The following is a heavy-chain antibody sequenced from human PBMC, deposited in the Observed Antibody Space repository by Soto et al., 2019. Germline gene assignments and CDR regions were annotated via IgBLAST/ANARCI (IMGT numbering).Heavy chain of an antibody. CDR3: ARVVVGANYYYYGMDV. Sequence: QVPLVQSGAEVKKPGASVKVSCKASGYTFTSYGISWVRQAPGQGLEWMGWISAYNGNTNYAQKLQGRVTMTTDTSTSTAYMELGSLRSDDTAVYYCARVVVGANYYYYGMDVWGQGTTVTVSS. V-gene: IGHV1-18*01. CDR1: GYTFTSYG. CDR2: ISAYNGNT. D-gene: IGHD1-26*01. J-gene: IGHJ6*02.